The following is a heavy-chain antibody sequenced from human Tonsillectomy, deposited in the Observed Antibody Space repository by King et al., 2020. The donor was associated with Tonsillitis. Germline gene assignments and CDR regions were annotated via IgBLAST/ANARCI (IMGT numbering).Heavy chain of an antibody. CDR3: ARHNGYDYVWGNYDNNWFDP. J-gene: IGHJ5*02. Sequence: QLQESGPGLVKPSETLSLTCTVSGGSISNNDYYWGWIRQPPGKGLEWIGSIYYSGSTYCNPSLKSRVTISVDTSKNQFSLKLSSVTAADTAVYYCARHNGYDYVWGNYDNNWFDPWGQGTLVTVSS. CDR2: IYYSGST. V-gene: IGHV4-39*01. D-gene: IGHD3-16*01. CDR1: GGSISNNDYY.